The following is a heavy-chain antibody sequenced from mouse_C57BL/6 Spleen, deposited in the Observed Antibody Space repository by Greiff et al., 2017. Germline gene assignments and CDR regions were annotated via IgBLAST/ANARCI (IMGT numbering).Heavy chain of an antibody. CDR3: AREGVATKRWYFDV. CDR1: GYTFTDYN. CDR2: INPNNGGT. J-gene: IGHJ1*03. V-gene: IGHV1-18*01. D-gene: IGHD1-1*01. Sequence: EVQLQQSGPELVKPGASVKIPCKASGYTFTDYNMDWVKQSHGKSLEWIGDINPNNGGTIYNQKFKGKATLTVDKSSSTAYMELRSLTAEDTAVYYCAREGVATKRWYFDVWGTGTTVTVSS.